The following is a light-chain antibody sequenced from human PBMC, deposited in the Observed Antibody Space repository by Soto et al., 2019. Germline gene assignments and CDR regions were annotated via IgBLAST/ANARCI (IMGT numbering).Light chain of an antibody. CDR3: LQDDDYPFT. CDR2: AAS. J-gene: IGKJ4*01. Sequence: AIQVTQSPCSLSASVGDSVPITCRASQGIRKELSWYQQKPGKAPKFLIFAASNLQSGVQSRFSGSGSGTDFTLTISSLQPEDFATYFCLQDDDYPFTFGGGTKVDIK. V-gene: IGKV1-6*01. CDR1: QGIRKE.